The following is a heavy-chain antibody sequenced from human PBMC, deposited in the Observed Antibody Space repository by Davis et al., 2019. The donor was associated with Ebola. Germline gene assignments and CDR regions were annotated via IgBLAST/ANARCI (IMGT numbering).Heavy chain of an antibody. J-gene: IGHJ4*02. CDR1: GFTFSDYY. CDR3: ARDRSVTTVTNFDY. V-gene: IGHV3-21*01. CDR2: ISSSSSYI. D-gene: IGHD4-17*01. Sequence: GESLKISCAASGFTFSDYYMNWVRQAPGKGLEWVSSISSSSSYIYYADSVKGRFTISRDNAKNSLYLQMNSLRAEDTAVYYCARDRSVTTVTNFDYWGQGTLVTVSS.